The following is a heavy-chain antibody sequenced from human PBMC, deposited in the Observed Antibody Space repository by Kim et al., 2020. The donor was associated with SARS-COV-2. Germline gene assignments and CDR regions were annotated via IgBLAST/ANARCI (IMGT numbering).Heavy chain of an antibody. CDR1: GFTFNNYG. CDR3: ARDPPTLRSGSGTYYKSPSYYFDC. Sequence: GGSLRLSCAASGFTFNNYGMHWVRQAPGKGLEWVAVIWYDGSNKDYAHSVKGRFTISRDNSKNTLYLQMNSLRAEDSAVYYCARDPPTLRSGSGTYYKSPSYYFDCWGQGALVTVST. CDR2: IWYDGSNK. V-gene: IGHV3-33*01. D-gene: IGHD3-10*01. J-gene: IGHJ4*02.